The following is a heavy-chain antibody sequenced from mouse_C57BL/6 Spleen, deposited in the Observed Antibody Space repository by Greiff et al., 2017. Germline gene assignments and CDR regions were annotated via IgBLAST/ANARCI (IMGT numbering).Heavy chain of an antibody. CDR2: ISSGGSYT. D-gene: IGHD1-1*01. V-gene: IGHV5-6*01. CDR1: GFTFSSYG. J-gene: IGHJ2*01. CDR3: ARHEDTTVYYFDY. Sequence: EVHLVESGGDLVKPGGSLKLSCAASGFTFSSYGMSWVRQTPDKRLEWVATISSGGSYTYYPDSVKGRFTISRDNAKNTLYLQMSSLKSEDTAMYYCARHEDTTVYYFDYWGQGTTLTVSS.